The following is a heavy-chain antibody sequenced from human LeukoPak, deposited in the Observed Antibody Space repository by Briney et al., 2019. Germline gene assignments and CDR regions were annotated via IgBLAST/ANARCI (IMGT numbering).Heavy chain of an antibody. CDR1: GYTFTSYG. CDR2: ISAYNGNT. CDR3: ATDMVGYCGGVTCYSEAY. J-gene: IGHJ4*02. Sequence: ASVKVSCKASGYTFTSYGISWVRQAPGQGLEWMGWISAYNGNTNYAQKLQGRVTMTTDTSTSTAYMELRSLRLEDTAVYYCATDMVGYCGGVTCYSEAYWGQGTLVTVSS. V-gene: IGHV1-18*01. D-gene: IGHD2-21*01.